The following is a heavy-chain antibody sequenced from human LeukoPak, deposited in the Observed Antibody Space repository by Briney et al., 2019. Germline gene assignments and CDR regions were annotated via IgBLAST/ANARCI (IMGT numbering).Heavy chain of an antibody. J-gene: IGHJ4*02. V-gene: IGHV1-18*01. CDR1: GYTFTRYS. CDR2: ISTYNGNS. Sequence: ASVNVSFKASGYTFTRYSINWVRQAPGQGLEWMGWISTYNGNSNYAQKLQGRVTMTTDTSTSTAYMELRSLRSDDPAMYYCAKDRWRDGSSSFDNWGQGPLVTVSS. CDR3: AKDRWRDGSSSFDN. D-gene: IGHD6-6*01.